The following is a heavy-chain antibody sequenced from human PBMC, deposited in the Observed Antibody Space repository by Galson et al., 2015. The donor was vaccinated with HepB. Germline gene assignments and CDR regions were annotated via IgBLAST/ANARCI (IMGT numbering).Heavy chain of an antibody. D-gene: IGHD1-14*01. CDR1: GFTFTNYG. CDR2: ISHDGNYK. V-gene: IGHV3-33*05. Sequence: SLRLSCATSGFTFTNYGMHWVRQAPGKGLEWVAVISHDGNYKNYADSVKGRFTISRDDSKNTLYLQMNSLRAEDTAVFYCARDENLVFDYWGQGTLVTVSS. J-gene: IGHJ4*02. CDR3: ARDENLVFDY.